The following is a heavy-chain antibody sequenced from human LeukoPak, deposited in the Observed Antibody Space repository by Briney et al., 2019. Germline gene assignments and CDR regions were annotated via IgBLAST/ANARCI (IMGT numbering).Heavy chain of an antibody. J-gene: IGHJ4*02. Sequence: GGSLRLSCAASGFNFNDAAMTWVRQAPGKGLEWVSSISSSSSYIYYGRFTISRDNAKNSLYLQMNSLRAEDTAVYYCARGYDGNSGVDYWGQGTLVTVSS. CDR3: ARGYDGNSGVDY. CDR2: ISSSSSYI. D-gene: IGHD4-23*01. CDR1: GFNFNDAA. V-gene: IGHV3-21*01.